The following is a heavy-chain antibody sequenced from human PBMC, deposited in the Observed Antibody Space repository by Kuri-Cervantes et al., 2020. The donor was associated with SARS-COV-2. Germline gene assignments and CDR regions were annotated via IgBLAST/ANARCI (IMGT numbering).Heavy chain of an antibody. CDR2: INPDGSYT. V-gene: IGHV3-74*01. CDR3: ARDLLYNGGDYPSY. CDR1: AFTFSGHW. J-gene: IGHJ4*02. D-gene: IGHD2-21*01. Sequence: GGSLRLSWAPSAFTFSGHWKHWVRQAPGKGLVWVSRINPDGSYTNNADSVKGRFTISRDNANNSMFLQMNSLRAEDTAVYYCARDLLYNGGDYPSYWDQRTLVTVSS.